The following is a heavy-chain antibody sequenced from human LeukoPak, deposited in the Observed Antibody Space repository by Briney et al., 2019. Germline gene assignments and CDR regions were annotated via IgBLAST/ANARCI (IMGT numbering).Heavy chain of an antibody. CDR2: ISGSGGST. D-gene: IGHD3-10*01. Sequence: GGSLRLSCAASGFTFSSYSMNWVRQAPGKGLEWVSAISGSGGSTYYADSVKGRFTISRDNSKNTLYLQMNSLRAEDTAVYYCASFYEYYYGSGSYYTQDYWGQGTLVTVSS. CDR1: GFTFSSYS. CDR3: ASFYEYYYGSGSYYTQDY. V-gene: IGHV3-23*01. J-gene: IGHJ4*02.